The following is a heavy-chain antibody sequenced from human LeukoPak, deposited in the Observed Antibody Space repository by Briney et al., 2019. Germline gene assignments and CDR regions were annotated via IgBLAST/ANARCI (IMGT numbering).Heavy chain of an antibody. CDR1: GFIVSSSY. D-gene: IGHD2-15*01. Sequence: GGSLRLSCAASGFIVSSSYMSWVRQAPGKGLEWVSLIYSSGSTYYAASVKGRFTISRDHSKNTLYLQMNSLRAEDAALYYCARGLESCSSGSCFNYWGQGTLVTVSS. J-gene: IGHJ4*02. CDR3: ARGLESCSSGSCFNY. CDR2: IYSSGST. V-gene: IGHV3-53*01.